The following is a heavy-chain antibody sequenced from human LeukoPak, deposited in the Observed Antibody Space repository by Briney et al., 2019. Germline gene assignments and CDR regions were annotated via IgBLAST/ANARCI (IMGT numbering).Heavy chain of an antibody. D-gene: IGHD4-17*01. CDR1: GFTFSDYT. V-gene: IGHV3-53*01. CDR2: IYSGGST. Sequence: PGGSLRLSCAASGFTFSDYTMNWVRQAPGKGLEWVSVIYSGGSTYYADSVKGRFTISRDNSKNTLYLQMNSLRAEDTAVYYCARDWRGDYVKKFTSGYFDLWGRGTLVTVSS. CDR3: ARDWRGDYVKKFTSGYFDL. J-gene: IGHJ2*01.